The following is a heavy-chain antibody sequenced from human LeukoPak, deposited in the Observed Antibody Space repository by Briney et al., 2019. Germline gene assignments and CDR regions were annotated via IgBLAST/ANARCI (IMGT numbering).Heavy chain of an antibody. CDR2: ISSNGGST. CDR3: VKESLMGDYYYGMDV. J-gene: IGHJ6*02. Sequence: GGSLRLSCAASGFTFSSYAMSWVRQAPGKGLEYVSAISSNGGSTYYADSVKGRFTISRDNSKNTLYLQMSSLRAEDTAVYYCVKESLMGDYYYGMDVWGQGTTVTVSS. D-gene: IGHD2-8*01. V-gene: IGHV3-64D*09. CDR1: GFTFSSYA.